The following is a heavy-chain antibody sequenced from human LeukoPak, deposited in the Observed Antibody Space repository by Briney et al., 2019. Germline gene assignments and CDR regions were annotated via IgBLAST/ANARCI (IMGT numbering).Heavy chain of an antibody. D-gene: IGHD4-23*01. CDR3: VRGNQGNWFEY. V-gene: IGHV3-74*01. J-gene: IGHJ4*02. CDR1: GFSLSRHW. Sequence: GGSLRLSCVASGFSLSRHWMHWLRLAPGKGLVWVSRISTDGGSTAYADSVRGRFTISRDNARNTLYLQMTSLRAEETAVYYCVRGNQGNWFEYWGKGALVTVSS. CDR2: ISTDGGST.